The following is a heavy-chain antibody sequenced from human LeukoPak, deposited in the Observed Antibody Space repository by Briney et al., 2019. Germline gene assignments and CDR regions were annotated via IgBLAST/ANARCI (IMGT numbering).Heavy chain of an antibody. J-gene: IGHJ4*02. D-gene: IGHD3-22*01. V-gene: IGHV3-23*01. CDR2: ISGSGGST. CDR3: AKFRGYYYDSSGYYYDY. CDR1: GFTFDDYA. Sequence: GGSLRLSCAASGFTFDDYATHWVRHAPGKGLEWVSAISGSGGSTYYADSVKGRFTISRDNSKNTLYLQMNSLRAEDTAVHYCAKFRGYYYDSSGYYYDYWGQGTLVTVSS.